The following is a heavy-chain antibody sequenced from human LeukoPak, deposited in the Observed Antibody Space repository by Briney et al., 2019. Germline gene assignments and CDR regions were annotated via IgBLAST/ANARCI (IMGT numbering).Heavy chain of an antibody. V-gene: IGHV3-48*01. D-gene: IGHD6-19*01. CDR1: GFTFTSYS. J-gene: IGHJ4*02. CDR3: ARYATVAAHRGFDY. CDR2: ITSSSSMI. Sequence: PGGSLRLSCAASGFTFTSYSVTWVREAPGNGLECLSYITSSSSMIYYADSVKGRFTISRDNAKNSLYLQMNSLRAEDTAVYYCARYATVAAHRGFDYWGQGTLVTVSS.